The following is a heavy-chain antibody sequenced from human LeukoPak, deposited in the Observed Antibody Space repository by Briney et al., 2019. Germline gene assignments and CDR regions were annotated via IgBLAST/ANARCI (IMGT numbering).Heavy chain of an antibody. Sequence: ASVKVSCKASNYPFTRYGISWVRQAPGQGLEWMGWISGSNGNTNYAQKFQGRVSMTADTSTSTAYMELRSLRSDDTAVYYCARSGRGTYYYFDLWGQGTLVTVSS. CDR2: ISGSNGNT. V-gene: IGHV1-18*01. CDR3: ARSGRGTYYYFDL. CDR1: NYPFTRYG. J-gene: IGHJ4*02. D-gene: IGHD1-26*01.